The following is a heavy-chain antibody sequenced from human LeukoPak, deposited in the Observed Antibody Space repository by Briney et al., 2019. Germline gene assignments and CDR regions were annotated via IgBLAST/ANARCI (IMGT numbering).Heavy chain of an antibody. J-gene: IGHJ3*02. CDR1: GFTFSCHA. V-gene: IGHV3-23*01. CDR3: AKPLGVRYFDWGMEAFDI. CDR2: ISGSGGST. D-gene: IGHD3-9*01. Sequence: GSLRLSCAASGFTFSCHAMSWVRQAAGKVLEWVSAISGSGGSTYYADSVKGRFTISRDNSKNTLYLQMNSLRAEDTAVYYCAKPLGVRYFDWGMEAFDIWGQGTMVTVSS.